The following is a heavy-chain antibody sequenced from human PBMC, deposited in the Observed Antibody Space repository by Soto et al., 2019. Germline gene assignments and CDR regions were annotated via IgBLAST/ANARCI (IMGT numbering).Heavy chain of an antibody. D-gene: IGHD2-2*01. CDR3: ARAQGYCSASTCSFYSDY. J-gene: IGHJ4*02. V-gene: IGHV4-31*03. CDR2: IHYSGTS. Sequence: QVQLQESGPGLVKPSQTLSLTCIVSGGSITGTDYYWSWIRQHPGKGLEWIGSIHYSGTSFDNPSLKSRLTTSVDTSKNQLSLKLSSVTAADTAVYYCARAQGYCSASTCSFYSDYWGLGALVTVSS. CDR1: GGSITGTDYY.